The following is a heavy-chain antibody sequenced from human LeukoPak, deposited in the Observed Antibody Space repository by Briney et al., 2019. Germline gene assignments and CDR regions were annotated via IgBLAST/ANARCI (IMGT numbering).Heavy chain of an antibody. D-gene: IGHD3-10*01. J-gene: IGHJ4*02. Sequence: GASVKVSCKASGYTFISYDITWVRQAPGQGLEWMGWISAYNGNTNYAQKLQDRVTMTTDTSTNKACMELRSLRSDDTAVYYCARVRGSGSYYKSLDYWGQGTQVTVSS. CDR3: ARVRGSGSYYKSLDY. V-gene: IGHV1-18*01. CDR2: ISAYNGNT. CDR1: GYTFISYD.